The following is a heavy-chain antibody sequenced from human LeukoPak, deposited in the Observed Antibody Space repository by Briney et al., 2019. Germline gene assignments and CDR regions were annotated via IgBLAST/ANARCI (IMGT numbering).Heavy chain of an antibody. D-gene: IGHD6-6*01. V-gene: IGHV4-4*02. CDR2: IYHSGST. Sequence: SETLSLTCAVSGGSISSSNWWSWVRQPPGKGLEWIGEIYHSGSTNYNPSLKSRVTISVDRSKNQFSLKLSSVTAADTAVYYCARSEYSSSSGWFDPWGQGTLVTVSS. CDR1: GGSISSSNW. CDR3: ARSEYSSSSGWFDP. J-gene: IGHJ5*02.